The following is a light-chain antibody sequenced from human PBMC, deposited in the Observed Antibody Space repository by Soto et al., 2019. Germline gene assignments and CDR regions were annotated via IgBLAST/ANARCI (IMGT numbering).Light chain of an antibody. CDR1: QSMSSY. CDR2: AAS. J-gene: IGKJ1*01. Sequence: DIQMTQSPSSLSASVGARVTITCRASQSMSSYLNWYQQKPGKAPKLLIYAASSLQSGVPSRCIGSGSGTDFTLTISSLQPEDFATYYCQQSYSTLWTFGQGTKVEIK. V-gene: IGKV1-39*01. CDR3: QQSYSTLWT.